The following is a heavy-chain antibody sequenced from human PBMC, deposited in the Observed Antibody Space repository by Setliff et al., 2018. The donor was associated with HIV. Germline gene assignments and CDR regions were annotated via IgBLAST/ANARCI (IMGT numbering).Heavy chain of an antibody. CDR3: ARSGGDCSGISCYSLWFDP. D-gene: IGHD2-15*01. CDR2: IEWHGGRT. V-gene: IGHV3-43*01. Sequence: PGGSLRLSCTASGFTFDDYAMYWVRQAPGKALEWVSLIEWHGGRTFDADSVKGRFTISRDNSNNMLFLQINSLRTEDTAVYYCARSGGDCSGISCYSLWFDPWGHGTLVTVSS. J-gene: IGHJ5*02. CDR1: GFTFDDYA.